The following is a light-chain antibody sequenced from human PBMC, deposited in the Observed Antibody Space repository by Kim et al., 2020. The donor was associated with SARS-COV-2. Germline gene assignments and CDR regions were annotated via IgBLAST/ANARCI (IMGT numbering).Light chain of an antibody. V-gene: IGLV3-19*01. J-gene: IGLJ3*02. CDR1: SLRSYY. CDR2: GKN. Sequence: LTQDPAVSVALGQTVRITCQGDSLRSYYASWYQQKPGQAPVLVIYGKNNRPSGIPDRFSGSSSGNTASLTITGAQAEDEADYYCNSRDSSGNRVFGGG. CDR3: NSRDSSGNRV.